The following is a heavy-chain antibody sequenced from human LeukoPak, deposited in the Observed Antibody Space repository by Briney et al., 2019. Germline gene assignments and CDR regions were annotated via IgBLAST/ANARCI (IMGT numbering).Heavy chain of an antibody. CDR2: ISAYNGNT. Sequence: GASVKVSCKASGYTFTSYGISWVRQAPGQGLEWMGWISAYNGNTNYAQKLQGRVTMTTDTSTSTAYMELRSLRSDDTAVYYCARGRDIVVVPAAPPYGMDVWGQGTTVTVSS. D-gene: IGHD2-2*01. J-gene: IGHJ6*02. V-gene: IGHV1-18*01. CDR1: GYTFTSYG. CDR3: ARGRDIVVVPAAPPYGMDV.